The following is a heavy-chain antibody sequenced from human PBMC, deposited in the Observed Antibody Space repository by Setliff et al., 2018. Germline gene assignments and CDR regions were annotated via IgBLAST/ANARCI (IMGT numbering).Heavy chain of an antibody. Sequence: ASVKVSCKASGYTFSSYAMNWVRQAPGQGLEWMGWINTNTGNPTYAQDFTGRFVFSLDTSVSTAYLQISSLKADDTAVYYWARASRFGTIVYRGYYYMDVWGKGTTVTVSS. CDR2: INTNTGNP. V-gene: IGHV7-4-1*02. D-gene: IGHD3-10*01. CDR3: ARASRFGTIVYRGYYYMDV. CDR1: GYTFSSYA. J-gene: IGHJ6*03.